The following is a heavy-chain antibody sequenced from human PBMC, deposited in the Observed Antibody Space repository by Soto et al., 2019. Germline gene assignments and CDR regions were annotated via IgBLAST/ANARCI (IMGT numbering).Heavy chain of an antibody. CDR1: GFTFSSYS. CDR2: ISSSSSYI. CDR3: ARTSPDSPLYYGMDV. Sequence: EVQLVESGGGLVKPGGSLRLSCAASGFTFSSYSMNWVRQAPGKGLEWVSSISSSSSYIYYADSVKGRFTISRDNAKNSLYLQMNSLRAEDTAVYYCARTSPDSPLYYGMDVWGQGTTVTVSS. J-gene: IGHJ6*02. V-gene: IGHV3-21*01. D-gene: IGHD3-22*01.